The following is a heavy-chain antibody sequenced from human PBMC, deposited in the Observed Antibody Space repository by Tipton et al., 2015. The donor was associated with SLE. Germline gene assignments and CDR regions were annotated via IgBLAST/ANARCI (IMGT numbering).Heavy chain of an antibody. V-gene: IGHV4-59*01. CDR2: ISYSGST. CDR1: GGSISSYY. Sequence: PGLVKPSETLSLICTVSGGSISSYYWSWIRQPPGKGLEWIGYISYSGSTNYDPSLKSRVTISGDTSKNQFSLKLNSVTAADTAVYYCARGASWGLELDYWGQGTLVTVSS. CDR3: ARGASWGLELDY. J-gene: IGHJ4*02. D-gene: IGHD1-7*01.